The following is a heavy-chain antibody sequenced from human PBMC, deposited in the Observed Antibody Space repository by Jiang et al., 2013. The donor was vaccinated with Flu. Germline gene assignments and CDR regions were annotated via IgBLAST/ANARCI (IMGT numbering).Heavy chain of an antibody. V-gene: IGHV7-4-1*02. CDR1: GYTFTSYA. Sequence: QSGSELKKPGASVEVSCKASGYTFTSYAMNWVRQAPGQGLEWMGWINTNTGNPTYAQGFTGRFVFSLDTSVSTAYLQISSLKAEDTAVYYCARVERRPSSSWFDYCAMDVWGQGTTVTV. CDR3: ARVERRPSSSWFDYCAMDV. D-gene: IGHD6-13*01. CDR2: INTNTGNP. J-gene: IGHJ6*02.